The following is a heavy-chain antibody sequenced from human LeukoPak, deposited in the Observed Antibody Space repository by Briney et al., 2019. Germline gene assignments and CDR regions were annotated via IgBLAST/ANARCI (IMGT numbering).Heavy chain of an antibody. CDR3: VRDLLGLPHKYFDY. CDR1: GFSFSAYG. D-gene: IGHD3-16*01. Sequence: GGSLRLSCATSGFSFSAYGMHWVRQAPGKGLEWVAYIWYDASNKDYASSVKGRFTISRDSSKSTVYLQMNSLRPEDTAVCYCVRDLLGLPHKYFDYWGQGTLVTVSS. V-gene: IGHV3-30*02. CDR2: IWYDASNK. J-gene: IGHJ4*02.